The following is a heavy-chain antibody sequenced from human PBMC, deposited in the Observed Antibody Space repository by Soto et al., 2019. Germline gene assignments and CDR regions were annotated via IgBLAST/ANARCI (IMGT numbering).Heavy chain of an antibody. J-gene: IGHJ6*02. Sequence: ASVKVSCKASGGTFSSYAISWVRQAPGQGLEWMGGIIPIFGTANYAQKFQGRVTITADESTSTAYMELSSLRSEDTAVYYCARGLMDIVLVPAAIPAYYSGMDVWGQGTTVTVSS. CDR2: IIPIFGTA. CDR3: ARGLMDIVLVPAAIPAYYSGMDV. V-gene: IGHV1-69*13. D-gene: IGHD2-2*03. CDR1: GGTFSSYA.